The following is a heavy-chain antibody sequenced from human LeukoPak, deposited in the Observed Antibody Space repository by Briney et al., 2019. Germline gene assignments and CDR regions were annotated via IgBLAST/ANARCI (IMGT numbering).Heavy chain of an antibody. CDR1: GGTFSSYA. V-gene: IGHV1-69*01. CDR2: IIPIFGTA. CDR3: ARDGGRDVLRYFDWLPLDY. J-gene: IGHJ4*02. Sequence: ASVKVSCKASGGTFSSYAISWVRQAPGQGLEWMGGIIPIFGTANYAQKFQGRVTITADESTSTAYMELRSLRSDDTAVYYCARDGGRDVLRYFDWLPLDYWGQGTLVTVSS. D-gene: IGHD3-9*01.